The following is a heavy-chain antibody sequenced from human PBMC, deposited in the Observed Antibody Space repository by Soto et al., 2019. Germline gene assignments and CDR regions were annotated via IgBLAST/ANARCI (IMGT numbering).Heavy chain of an antibody. CDR2: ISASGDTT. J-gene: IGHJ4*02. D-gene: IGHD3-22*01. CDR1: GFSFSTCA. V-gene: IGHV3-23*01. CDR3: AAQATGYFVPFDF. Sequence: EVQLLESGGGLVQPGGSLRLSCAASGFSFSTCAVSWVRQAPGKGLEWVSSISASGDTTHYAESVRGRFTISRDNSRNTLHLQMSSLTAEDTAIYSCAAQATGYFVPFDFWVRGTLVTVSS.